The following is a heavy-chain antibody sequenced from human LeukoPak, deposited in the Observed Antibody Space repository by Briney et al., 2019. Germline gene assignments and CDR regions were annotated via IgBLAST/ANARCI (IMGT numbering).Heavy chain of an antibody. D-gene: IGHD3-10*01. CDR3: ARDQIVYYGSGSFDY. J-gene: IGHJ4*02. Sequence: SETLSLTCAVYGGSFSGYYWSWIRQPPGKGLEWIGEINHSGSTNYNPSLKSRATISVDTSKNQFSLKLSSVTAADTAVYYCARDQIVYYGSGSFDYWGQGTLVTVSS. V-gene: IGHV4-34*01. CDR2: INHSGST. CDR1: GGSFSGYY.